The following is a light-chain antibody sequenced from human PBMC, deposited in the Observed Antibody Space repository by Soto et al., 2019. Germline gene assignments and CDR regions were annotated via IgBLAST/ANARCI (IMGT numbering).Light chain of an antibody. Sequence: QSVLTQPPSASGSPGQSVTISCTXTSSDVGGYNYVSWYQQHPGKAPKLMIYEVSKRPSGVPDRFSGSKSGNTASLTVSGLQAEDEADYYCSSYAGSNNYDFGTGTKVTVL. CDR3: SSYAGSNNYD. V-gene: IGLV2-8*01. J-gene: IGLJ1*01. CDR2: EVS. CDR1: SSDVGGYNY.